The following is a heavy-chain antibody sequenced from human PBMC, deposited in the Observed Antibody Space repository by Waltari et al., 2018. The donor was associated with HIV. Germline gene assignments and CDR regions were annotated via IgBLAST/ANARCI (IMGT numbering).Heavy chain of an antibody. J-gene: IGHJ4*02. CDR1: WFPCCSGS. Sequence: DVQWREVGGGVFEPGASLTLAFVTSWFPCCSGSFSGVRLRLREGLEWVASLKRGSREGSYVDPVKGRFTISRDDSMNTLFLHLDKLKVEDTARYFCVRDDPGYAPIDYWGPGTLVTVSP. CDR3: VRDDPGYAPIDY. CDR2: LKRGSREG. V-gene: IGHV3-7*03. D-gene: IGHD2-2*01.